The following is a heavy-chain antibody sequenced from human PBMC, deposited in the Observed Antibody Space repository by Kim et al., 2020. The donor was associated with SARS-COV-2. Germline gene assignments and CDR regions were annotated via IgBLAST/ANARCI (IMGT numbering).Heavy chain of an antibody. CDR3: ARDLEYYDILTGPKDDYYYYYGMDV. J-gene: IGHJ6*02. V-gene: IGHV3-33*01. D-gene: IGHD3-9*01. CDR2: IWYDGSNK. CDR1: GFTFSSYG. Sequence: GGSLRLSCAASGFTFSSYGLHWVRQAPGKGLEWVAVIWYDGSNKYYADSVKGRFTISRDNSKNTLYLQMNSLRAEDTAVYYCARDLEYYDILTGPKDDYYYYYGMDVWGRGTTVTVSS.